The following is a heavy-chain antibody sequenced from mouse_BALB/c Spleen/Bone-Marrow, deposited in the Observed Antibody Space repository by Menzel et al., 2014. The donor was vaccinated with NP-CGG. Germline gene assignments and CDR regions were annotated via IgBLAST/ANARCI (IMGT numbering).Heavy chain of an antibody. J-gene: IGHJ2*01. CDR2: IRNKANGYTT. Sequence: EVMLVESGGGLVQPGGSLRLSCTTSGFTFTNYFMTWVRQPPGKALEWLGFIRNKANGYTTEYNPSVKGRFTISRDNSQGIFYLQMNTLRAKDSAIYYCARDYNGYFDFWGQGTTLTVSS. CDR3: ARDYNGYFDF. V-gene: IGHV7-3*02. D-gene: IGHD6-1*01. CDR1: GFTFTNYF.